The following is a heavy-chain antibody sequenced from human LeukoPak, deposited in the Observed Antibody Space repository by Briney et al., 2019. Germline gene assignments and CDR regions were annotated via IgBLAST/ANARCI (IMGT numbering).Heavy chain of an antibody. CDR3: TRDHRSRPGEWFNP. V-gene: IGHV3-53*01. CDR1: GFTVSSNS. D-gene: IGHD6-6*01. CDR2: IYSDNT. J-gene: IGHJ5*02. Sequence: PGGSLRLSCTVSGFTVSSNSMSWVRQAPGKGLEWVSFIYSDNTHYSDSVKGRFTISRDNSKNSLYLQMNSLRAEDTAMYYCTRDHRSRPGEWFNPWGQGTLVTVSS.